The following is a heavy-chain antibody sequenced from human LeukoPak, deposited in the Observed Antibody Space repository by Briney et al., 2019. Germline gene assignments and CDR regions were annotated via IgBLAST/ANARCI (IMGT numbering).Heavy chain of an antibody. Sequence: GGSLRLSCAVSGFTFSDYYMTWFRQAPGKGLEWVSSISRSASTIYYADSVKGRFTISRDNAKNSLYLQMNSLRAEDTAVYYCATEWDDYGGTRYFDYWGQGTLVTVSS. CDR1: GFTFSDYY. CDR3: ATEWDDYGGTRYFDY. J-gene: IGHJ4*02. D-gene: IGHD4-23*01. V-gene: IGHV3-11*01. CDR2: ISRSASTI.